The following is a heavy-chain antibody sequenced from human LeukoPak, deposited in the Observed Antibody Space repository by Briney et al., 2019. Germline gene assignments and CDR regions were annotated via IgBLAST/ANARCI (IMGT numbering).Heavy chain of an antibody. Sequence: PGGSLRLSCAASGFTFSSYAMSWVRQAPGKGLEWVSAISGSGGSTYYADSVKGRFTISRDNSKNTLYLQMNSLRAEDTAVYYCAKDGYCSGGSCPPNWFDPWGQGTLVTASS. CDR1: GFTFSSYA. CDR2: ISGSGGST. CDR3: AKDGYCSGGSCPPNWFDP. V-gene: IGHV3-23*01. D-gene: IGHD2-15*01. J-gene: IGHJ5*02.